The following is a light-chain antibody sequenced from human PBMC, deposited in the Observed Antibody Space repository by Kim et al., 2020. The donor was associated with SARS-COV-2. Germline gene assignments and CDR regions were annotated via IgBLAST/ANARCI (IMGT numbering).Light chain of an antibody. CDR2: KAS. CDR3: QQYNSDSLT. Sequence: DIQMTQSPSTLSASVGDRVTITCRASQSIRSWLAWYQQRPGKAPNLLIYKASSLESGVPSRFSGSGSETEFTLTISSLQPDDFATYYCQQYNSDSLTFGGGTKVDIK. J-gene: IGKJ4*01. V-gene: IGKV1-5*03. CDR1: QSIRSW.